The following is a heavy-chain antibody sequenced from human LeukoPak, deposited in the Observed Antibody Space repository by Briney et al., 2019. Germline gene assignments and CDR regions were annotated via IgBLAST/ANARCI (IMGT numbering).Heavy chain of an antibody. Sequence: HAGGSLRLSCVASGFTFNNYAMHWVRQAPGKGLEWVSAISGSGGSTYYADSVKGRFTISRDNSKNTLYLQMNSLRAEDTAVYYCAKTPTAVAGPFDYWGQGTLVTVSS. V-gene: IGHV3-23*01. CDR1: GFTFNNYA. CDR2: ISGSGGST. D-gene: IGHD6-19*01. J-gene: IGHJ4*02. CDR3: AKTPTAVAGPFDY.